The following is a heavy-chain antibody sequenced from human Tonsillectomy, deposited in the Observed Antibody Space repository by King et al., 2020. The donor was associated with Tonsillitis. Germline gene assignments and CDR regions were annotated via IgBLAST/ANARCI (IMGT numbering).Heavy chain of an antibody. Sequence: VPLVPSGAAVTPPGSSVQVSCQASGGTFSSYAISWVRQAPGQGLEWMGGLIPLFGTANYAQKFQGRITIIADESTRTAYMELSSLRSEDTAVSYCAREYYDSSGYWLDYWGQGSRVTGSS. CDR2: LIPLFGTA. CDR3: AREYYDSSGYWLDY. V-gene: IGHV1-69*01. D-gene: IGHD3-22*01. CDR1: GGTFSSYA. J-gene: IGHJ4*02.